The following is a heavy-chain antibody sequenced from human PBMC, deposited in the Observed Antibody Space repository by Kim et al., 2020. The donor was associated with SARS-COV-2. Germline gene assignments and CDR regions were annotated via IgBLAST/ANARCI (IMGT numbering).Heavy chain of an antibody. CDR2: ITHRGST. V-gene: IGHV4-34*01. J-gene: IGHJ4*02. CDR3: ARGPVPSGYSDS. Sequence: SETLSLTCAVYGGSFSGYYWSWIRQTPGKGLEWIGEITHRGSTNYNSSPKSRVITSVDTSKNQSSLNLRSVTAADTAAYYCARGPVPSGYSDSWGQGIL. CDR1: GGSFSGYY. D-gene: IGHD3-22*01.